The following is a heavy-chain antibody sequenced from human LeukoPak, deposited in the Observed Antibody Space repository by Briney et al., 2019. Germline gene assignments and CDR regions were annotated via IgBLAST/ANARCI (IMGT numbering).Heavy chain of an antibody. J-gene: IGHJ4*02. CDR2: IYHSGST. CDR3: ARENPTTRQVDY. Sequence: PSETLSLTCTVSGYSISSGYYWGWIRQPPGKGLEWIGSIYHSGSTYYNPSLKSRVTISVDTSKNQFSLKLSSVTATDTAVYYCARENPTTRQVDYWGQGTLVTVSS. V-gene: IGHV4-38-2*02. D-gene: IGHD1-1*01. CDR1: GYSISSGYY.